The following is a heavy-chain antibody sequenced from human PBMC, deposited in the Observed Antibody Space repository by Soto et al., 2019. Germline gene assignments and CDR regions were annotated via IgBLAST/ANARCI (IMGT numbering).Heavy chain of an antibody. J-gene: IGHJ5*02. V-gene: IGHV3-64D*06. CDR2: ISSNGGST. CDR3: VAGHSGSYLGWFDP. CDR1: GFTFSSYA. Sequence: GGSLRLSCSASGFTFSSYAMHWVRQAPGKGLEYVSAISSNGGSTYYADSVKGRFTISRDNSKNTLYLQMSSLRAEDTAVYYCVAGHSGSYLGWFDPWGQGTLVTVPQ. D-gene: IGHD1-26*01.